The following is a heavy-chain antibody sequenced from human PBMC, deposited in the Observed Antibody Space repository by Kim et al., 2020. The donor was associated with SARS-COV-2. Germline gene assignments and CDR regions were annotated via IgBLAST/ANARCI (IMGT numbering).Heavy chain of an antibody. V-gene: IGHV3-11*05. CDR3: AREGAGCSGGSCYSFDY. J-gene: IGHJ4*02. D-gene: IGHD2-15*01. Sequence: VKGRLTISRDNSKNSLYLQMNSLRAEDTAVYYWAREGAGCSGGSCYSFDYWGQGTLVTVSS.